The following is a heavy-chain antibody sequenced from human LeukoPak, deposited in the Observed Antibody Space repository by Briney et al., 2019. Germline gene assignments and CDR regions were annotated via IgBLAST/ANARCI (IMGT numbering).Heavy chain of an antibody. D-gene: IGHD3-22*01. Sequence: PSGTLSLTCAVSGGSISSSNWWSWVRQPPGKGLEWIGEIYHSGSTNYNPSLKSQVTISVDKSKNQFSLKLSSVTAADTAVYYCARDGELYYYDSSGYYAYWGQGTLVTVSS. CDR2: IYHSGST. CDR3: ARDGELYYYDSSGYYAY. CDR1: GGSISSSNW. V-gene: IGHV4-4*02. J-gene: IGHJ4*02.